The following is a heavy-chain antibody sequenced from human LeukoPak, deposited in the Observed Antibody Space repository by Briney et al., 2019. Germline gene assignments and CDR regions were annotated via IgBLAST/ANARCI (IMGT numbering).Heavy chain of an antibody. J-gene: IGHJ3*02. D-gene: IGHD1-26*01. CDR2: TYYRSKWYN. CDR1: GDSVSSNSAA. CDR3: ARDLGATLPDAFDI. V-gene: IGHV6-1*01. Sequence: SQTLSLTCAISGDSVSSNSAAWNWIMQSPSRGLEWLGRTYYRSKWYNDYAVSVKSRITINPDTSKNQFSLQLNSVTPEDTAVYYCARDLGATLPDAFDIWGQGTMVTVSS.